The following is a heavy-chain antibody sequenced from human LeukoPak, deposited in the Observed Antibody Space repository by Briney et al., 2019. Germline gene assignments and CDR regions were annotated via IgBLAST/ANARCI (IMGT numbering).Heavy chain of an antibody. D-gene: IGHD2-2*01. Sequence: GGSLRLSCVASGFGFTFSDHYMDWVRQAPGKGLEWVSVIYSGGSTYYADPVKGRFTISRDNSKNTLYLQMNSLRAEDTAVYYCARGITSCYRCGNDYWGQGTLVTVSS. V-gene: IGHV3-53*01. CDR1: GFGFTFSDHY. CDR3: ARGITSCYRCGNDY. CDR2: IYSGGST. J-gene: IGHJ4*02.